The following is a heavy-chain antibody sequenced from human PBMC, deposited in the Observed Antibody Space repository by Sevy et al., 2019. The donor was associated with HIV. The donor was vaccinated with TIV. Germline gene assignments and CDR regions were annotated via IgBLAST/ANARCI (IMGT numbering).Heavy chain of an antibody. V-gene: IGHV3-23*01. CDR2: ISGSGTST. CDR3: GKVSIFGVGGFYDY. J-gene: IGHJ4*02. D-gene: IGHD3-3*01. Sequence: GGSLRLSCAASGFSFSTYAMTWVRQAPGKGLERVSGISGSGTSTYYTDSVKGRFTISRDNSKNTVYLQMNNLRAEDTAVYYCGKVSIFGVGGFYDYWGQGTLVTVSS. CDR1: GFSFSTYA.